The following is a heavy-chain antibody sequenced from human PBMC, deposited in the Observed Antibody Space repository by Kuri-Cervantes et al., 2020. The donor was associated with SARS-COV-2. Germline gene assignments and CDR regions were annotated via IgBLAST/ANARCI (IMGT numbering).Heavy chain of an antibody. CDR3: ARVEGEISMVRGFFITPYCYYGVDV. Sequence: GESLKISCAASGFTFSGHWIHWVRQAPGKGLVWVSRINPDGSYTNNADSVKGRFTISRDNAKNTLYLQMNSLRAEDTAMYYCARVEGEISMVRGFFITPYCYYGVDVWGQGTAVTVSS. D-gene: IGHD3-10*01. J-gene: IGHJ6*02. CDR1: GFTFSGHW. V-gene: IGHV3-74*01. CDR2: INPDGSYT.